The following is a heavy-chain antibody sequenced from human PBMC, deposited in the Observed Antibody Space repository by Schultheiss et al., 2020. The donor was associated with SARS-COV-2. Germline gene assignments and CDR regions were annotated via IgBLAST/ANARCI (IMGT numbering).Heavy chain of an antibody. CDR3: ARVAFGGRYYYMDV. V-gene: IGHV4-59*12. CDR2: IYYSGST. Sequence: SETLSLTCTVSGGSISSYYWSWIRQPPGKGLEWIGYIYYSGSTNYNPSLKSRVTISVDTSKNQFSLKLSSVTAADTAVYYCARVAFGGRYYYMDVWGKGTRVTVP. D-gene: IGHD4-23*01. CDR1: GGSISSYY. J-gene: IGHJ6*03.